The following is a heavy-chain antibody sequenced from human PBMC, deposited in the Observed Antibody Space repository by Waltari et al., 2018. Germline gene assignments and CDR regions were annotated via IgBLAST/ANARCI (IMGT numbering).Heavy chain of an antibody. Sequence: QVQLQESGPGLVKPSETLSLTCTVSAYSINSGYYWGWIRPPPGKGLEWIGSIYRSGTSYYNPSLKTRVDISVDTSENQFSLRLSSVTAADTAVYFCARDGRGYSYGYFDFWGQGILVTVSS. D-gene: IGHD5-18*01. CDR1: AYSINSGYY. V-gene: IGHV4-38-2*02. CDR2: IYRSGTS. CDR3: ARDGRGYSYGYFDF. J-gene: IGHJ4*02.